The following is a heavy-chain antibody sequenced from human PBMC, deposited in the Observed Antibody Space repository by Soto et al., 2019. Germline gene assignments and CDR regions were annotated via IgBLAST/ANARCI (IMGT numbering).Heavy chain of an antibody. V-gene: IGHV4-31*03. CDR1: GGSISGGGYY. J-gene: IGHJ6*02. D-gene: IGHD3-3*01. CDR3: ARGSGYYDLRSGYSAPHGGMDV. CDR2: IYYSGST. Sequence: SETLSLTCTVSGGSISGGGYYWSWIRQHPGKGLEWIGYIYYSGSTYYNPSLKSRVTISVDTSKNQFSLKRSSVTAADTAVYYCARGSGYYDLRSGYSAPHGGMDVSGQGTTVTVSS.